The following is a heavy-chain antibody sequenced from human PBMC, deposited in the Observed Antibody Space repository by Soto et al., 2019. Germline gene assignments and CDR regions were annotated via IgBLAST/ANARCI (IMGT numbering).Heavy chain of an antibody. CDR3: ARVVNYDFWSGYYYYYGMDV. J-gene: IGHJ6*02. CDR2: IYRTGST. D-gene: IGHD3-3*01. CDR1: GGSFTSNNW. Sequence: SETLSLTCAVSGGSFTSNNWWTWVRQPPGQGLEWIGEIYRTGSTNYNPSLKSRVTISLDKSENQFSLKVTSLTAADTAVYYCARVVNYDFWSGYYYYYGMDVWGQGTTVTVSS. V-gene: IGHV4-4*02.